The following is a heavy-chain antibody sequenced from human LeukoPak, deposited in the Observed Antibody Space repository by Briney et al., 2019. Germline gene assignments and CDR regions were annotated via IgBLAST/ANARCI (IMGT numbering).Heavy chain of an antibody. Sequence: GESLTISCKGSGYSFTNYWISWVRQMPGKGLEWMGRIGPSDSYTKYSPSFEGHVTISVDKSISTAFLQWSSLKASDSAMYYCATGASKVTTDFANYWGQGSQVAVSS. CDR1: GYSFTNYW. CDR2: IGPSDSYT. V-gene: IGHV5-10-1*01. D-gene: IGHD4-17*01. CDR3: ATGASKVTTDFANY. J-gene: IGHJ4*02.